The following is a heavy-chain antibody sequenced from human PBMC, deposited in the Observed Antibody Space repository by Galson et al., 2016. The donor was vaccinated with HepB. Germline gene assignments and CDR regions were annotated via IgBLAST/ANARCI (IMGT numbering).Heavy chain of an antibody. CDR1: GFIFSDSG. J-gene: IGHJ5*02. D-gene: IGHD1-26*01. CDR2: ISGSGGST. V-gene: IGHV3-23*01. CDR3: AKERGSYARYNWFDP. Sequence: SLRLSCAASGFIFSDSGIHWVRQVSGKGLEWVSSISGSGGSTYYADSVMGRFTISRDNSKNTLYLQMSSLRAEDTAVYYCAKERGSYARYNWFDPWGRGTLVTVSS.